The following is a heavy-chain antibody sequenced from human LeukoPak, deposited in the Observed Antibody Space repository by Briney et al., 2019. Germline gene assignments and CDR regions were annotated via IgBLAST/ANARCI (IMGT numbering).Heavy chain of an antibody. J-gene: IGHJ3*02. V-gene: IGHV3-48*01. Sequence: GGSLRLSCAASGFAISGYNMNWVRQAPGKGLEWVSFISRSSTTIYHADSVKGRFIISRDNVKDSLYLQMNSLRAEDTAAYYCAREPSMSFYYDSSGHAFDIWGPGTMVTVSS. D-gene: IGHD3-22*01. CDR2: ISRSSTTI. CDR3: AREPSMSFYYDSSGHAFDI. CDR1: GFAISGYN.